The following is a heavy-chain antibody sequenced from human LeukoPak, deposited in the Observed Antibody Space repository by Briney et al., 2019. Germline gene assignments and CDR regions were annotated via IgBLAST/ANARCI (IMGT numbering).Heavy chain of an antibody. CDR3: ARAVAGKLDY. CDR2: TYYRSKWYN. D-gene: IGHD6-19*01. J-gene: IGHJ4*02. Sequence: SQTLSLICAISGDSVSSNSIGWTWIRQSPSRGLEWLGRTYYRSKWYNDYAVSVKSRITINPDTSKNQVSLQLNSVTPEDTAVYYCARAVAGKLDYWGQGTLVTVSS. V-gene: IGHV6-1*01. CDR1: GDSVSSNSIG.